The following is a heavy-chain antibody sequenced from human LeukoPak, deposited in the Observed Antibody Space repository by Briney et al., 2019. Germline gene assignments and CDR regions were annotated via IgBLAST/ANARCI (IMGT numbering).Heavy chain of an antibody. J-gene: IGHJ4*02. CDR3: ARSFKAAVYFDY. V-gene: IGHV3-9*03. CDR2: ISWNSGSI. CDR1: GFTFDDYA. Sequence: GGSLRLSCAASGFTFDDYAMHWVRQAPGKGLEWVSGISWNSGSIGYADSVKGRFTISRDNAKNSLYLQMNSLRAEDMALYYCARSFKAAVYFDYWGQGTLVTVSS. D-gene: IGHD6-13*01.